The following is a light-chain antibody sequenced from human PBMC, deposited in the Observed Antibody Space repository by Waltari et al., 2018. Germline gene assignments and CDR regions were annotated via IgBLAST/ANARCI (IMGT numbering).Light chain of an antibody. CDR1: QSISRY. CDR3: QHHFRLPAT. Sequence: IMLTQSPGTLSFSPGDRATLSCRASQSISRYLAWYQQKPGQAPGLLIYGATTRATGIPDRFSGSGSGTDFSLTISGLEPEESAVYYCQHHFRLPATFGQGTKVEIK. CDR2: GAT. J-gene: IGKJ1*01. V-gene: IGKV3-20*01.